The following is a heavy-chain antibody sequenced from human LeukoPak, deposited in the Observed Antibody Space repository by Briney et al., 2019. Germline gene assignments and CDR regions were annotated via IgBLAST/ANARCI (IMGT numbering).Heavy chain of an antibody. Sequence: ASVKVSCKGSGYSFRSYGINWVRQAPGQGLEWMGWISGYNGNTNYAQTVQGRVTMTTDTSTSTAYMELRSLRSDDTAMYYCARDVGDIVTIPAAITVPWGQGTLVTVSS. CDR2: ISGYNGNT. D-gene: IGHD2-2*01. V-gene: IGHV1-18*01. J-gene: IGHJ5*02. CDR1: GYSFRSYG. CDR3: ARDVGDIVTIPAAITVP.